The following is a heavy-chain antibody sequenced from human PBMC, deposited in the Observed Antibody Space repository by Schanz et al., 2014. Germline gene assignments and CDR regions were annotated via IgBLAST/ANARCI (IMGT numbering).Heavy chain of an antibody. D-gene: IGHD7-27*01. CDR3: ARENLNWEAFDI. V-gene: IGHV3-23*04. CDR1: GFTFNNYD. J-gene: IGHJ3*02. Sequence: EVQLVESGGGLVQPGGSLRLSCAASGFTFNNYDMNWVRLVPGKGLECVSGISGGGGSAYYADSVKGRFTISRDNSKNTLYLQMSSLRAEDTAVYYCARENLNWEAFDIWGQGTVVTVSS. CDR2: ISGGGGSA.